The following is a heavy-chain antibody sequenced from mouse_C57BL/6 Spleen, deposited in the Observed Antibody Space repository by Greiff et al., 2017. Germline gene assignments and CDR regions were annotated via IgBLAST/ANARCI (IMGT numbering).Heavy chain of an antibody. CDR3: ARPMALFDY. Sequence: VQLQQSGAELARPGASVKLSCKASGYTFTSYGISWVKQRTGQGLEWIGEIYPRSGNTYYNEKFKGKATLTADKSSSTAYMELRSLTSEDSAVYFCARPMALFDYWGQGTTLTVSS. V-gene: IGHV1-81*01. D-gene: IGHD6-5*01. CDR1: GYTFTSYG. CDR2: IYPRSGNT. J-gene: IGHJ2*01.